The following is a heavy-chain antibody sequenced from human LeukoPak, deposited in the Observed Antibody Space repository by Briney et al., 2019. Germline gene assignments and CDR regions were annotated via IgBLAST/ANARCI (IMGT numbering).Heavy chain of an antibody. J-gene: IGHJ4*02. V-gene: IGHV3-7*01. CDR2: IHQHGSKE. Sequence: GGSLRLSCTTSGFNFRAYWMGWVRQAPGKGLEWVANIHQHGSKENYLDSVKGRFTISRDNSKNSLFLQMNSLRAEDTAVYYCAKSSHYYGSGAYYFDYWGQGTLVTVSS. D-gene: IGHD3-10*01. CDR1: GFNFRAYW. CDR3: AKSSHYYGSGAYYFDY.